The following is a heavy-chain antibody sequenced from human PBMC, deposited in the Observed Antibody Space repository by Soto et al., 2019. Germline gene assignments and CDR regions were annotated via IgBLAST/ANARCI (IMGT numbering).Heavy chain of an antibody. CDR1: GGSISSGGYY. CDR3: ARGATMVRGVIIGGRYFDY. Sequence: PSETLSLTCTVSGGSISSGGYYWSWIRQHPGKGLEWIGYIYYSGSTYYNPSLKSRVTISVDTSKNQFSLKLSSVTAADTAVYYCARGATMVRGVIIGGRYFDYWGQGTLVTVSS. V-gene: IGHV4-31*03. D-gene: IGHD3-10*01. CDR2: IYYSGST. J-gene: IGHJ4*02.